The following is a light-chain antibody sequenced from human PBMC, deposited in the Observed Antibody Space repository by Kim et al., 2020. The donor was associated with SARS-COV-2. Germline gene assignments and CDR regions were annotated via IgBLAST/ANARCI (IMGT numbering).Light chain of an antibody. J-gene: IGLJ2*01. CDR2: QDN. CDR1: KLGDKY. V-gene: IGLV3-1*01. Sequence: SYELTQPPSVSVSPGRTASITCSGNKLGDKYVCWYQQRPGQSPVVVIYQDNKRPSGIPERFSASNSGNTATLTIIGTQAMDEADYYCQAWDSGTVVFGGGTQLTVL. CDR3: QAWDSGTVV.